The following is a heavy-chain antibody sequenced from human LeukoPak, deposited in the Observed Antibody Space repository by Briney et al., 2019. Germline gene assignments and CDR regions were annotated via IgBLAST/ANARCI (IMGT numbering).Heavy chain of an antibody. CDR1: GFTFSSYA. Sequence: GGSLRLSCAASGFTFSSYAMSCGRQAPGRGLEGGSAISGSVGSTYYAGSVKGRFTISRDNSKNTLSLKMNSLSAEDTAVYYCAKGRYCSGGSCFLAMVHTNDYWGQGTLVTVSS. CDR3: AKGRYCSGGSCFLAMVHTNDY. D-gene: IGHD2-15*01. CDR2: ISGSVGST. J-gene: IGHJ4*02. V-gene: IGHV3-23*01.